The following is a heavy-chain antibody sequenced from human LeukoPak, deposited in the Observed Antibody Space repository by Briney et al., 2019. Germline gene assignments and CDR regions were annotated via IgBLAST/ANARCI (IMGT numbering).Heavy chain of an antibody. V-gene: IGHV4-34*01. Sequence: PSETLSLTCAVYGGSFSGYYWSWIRQPPGKGLEWIGEINHSGSTNYNPSLKSRVTISVGTSKNQFSLKLSSATAADTAVYYCARGQFYMAVWGKGPTVTVSS. J-gene: IGHJ6*03. CDR1: GGSFSGYY. CDR3: ARGQFYMAV. D-gene: IGHD5-24*01. CDR2: INHSGST.